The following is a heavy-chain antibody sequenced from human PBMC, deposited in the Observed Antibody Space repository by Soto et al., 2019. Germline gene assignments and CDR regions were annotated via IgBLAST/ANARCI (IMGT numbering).Heavy chain of an antibody. CDR3: AREGYCSGGSCYDNYYYYGMDV. Sequence: GASVKVSCKASGYTFTSHGISWVRQAPGQGLEGMGWISAYNGNTNYAQKLQGRVTMTTDTSTSTAYMELRSLRSDDTAVYYCAREGYCSGGSCYDNYYYYGMDVWGQGTTVTVSS. CDR1: GYTFTSHG. CDR2: ISAYNGNT. J-gene: IGHJ6*02. V-gene: IGHV1-18*01. D-gene: IGHD2-15*01.